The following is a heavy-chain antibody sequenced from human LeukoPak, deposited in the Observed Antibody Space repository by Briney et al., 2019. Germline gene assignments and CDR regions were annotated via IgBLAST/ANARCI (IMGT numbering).Heavy chain of an antibody. V-gene: IGHV1-18*01. J-gene: IGHJ4*02. CDR1: GYTFTNYG. CDR2: ISTYNGNT. D-gene: IGHD2-21*02. Sequence: ASVKVSYKASGYTFTNYGISWVRQAPGQGLEWMGWISTYNGNTEYAQKLQGRVTLTTDTSTTTGYMELRSLRSDDTAVYYCARVLGYCGRDCYPLDYWGQGTLVTVSS. CDR3: ARVLGYCGRDCYPLDY.